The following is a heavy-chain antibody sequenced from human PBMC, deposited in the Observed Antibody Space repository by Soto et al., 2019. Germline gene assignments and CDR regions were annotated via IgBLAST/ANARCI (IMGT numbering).Heavy chain of an antibody. V-gene: IGHV1-69*01. J-gene: IGHJ6*02. D-gene: IGHD3-22*01. CDR2: IIPMLGIA. CDR3: ARDGDYYDSSGFQRDYHYYGMDV. CDR1: GGSFSDYA. Sequence: QVQLVQSGAEVKRPGSSVKVSCQASGGSFSDYAISWVRQAPGQGLEWMGGIIPMLGIADNAQKFQGRVIITADEYTSTVYMELSILRSEDTAVYYCARDGDYYDSSGFQRDYHYYGMDVWGQGTTVTVAS.